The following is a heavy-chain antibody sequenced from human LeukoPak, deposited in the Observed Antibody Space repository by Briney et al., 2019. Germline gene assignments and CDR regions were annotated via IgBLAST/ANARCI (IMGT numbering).Heavy chain of an antibody. V-gene: IGHV1-69*04. CDR1: GGTFSSYA. CDR2: IIPIFGIA. CDR3: ARDGGSYNWNYRNYFDY. J-gene: IGHJ4*02. Sequence: ASVKVSCKASGGTFSSYAISWVRQAPGQGLEWMGRIIPIFGIANYAQEFQGRVTITADKSTSTAYMELSSLRSEDTAVYYCARDGGSYNWNYRNYFDYWGQGTLVTVSS. D-gene: IGHD1-7*01.